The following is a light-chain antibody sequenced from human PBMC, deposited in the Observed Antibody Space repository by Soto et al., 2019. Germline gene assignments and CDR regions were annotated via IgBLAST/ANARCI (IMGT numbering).Light chain of an antibody. CDR2: DVS. V-gene: IGLV2-14*01. Sequence: QSALTQPASVSGSPGQSITISCTGTRSDVGGYNYVSWYKQNPGKAPKLVIYDVSHRPSGFSNRFFGSKSGNTASLTISGLQAEDEADYYCFSYSTSRARIFGGGTKLTVL. CDR3: FSYSTSRARI. J-gene: IGLJ2*01. CDR1: RSDVGGYNY.